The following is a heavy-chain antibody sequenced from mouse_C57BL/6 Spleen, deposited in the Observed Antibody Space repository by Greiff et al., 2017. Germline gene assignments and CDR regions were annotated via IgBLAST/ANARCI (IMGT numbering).Heavy chain of an antibody. CDR1: GYSITSGYD. D-gene: IGHD3-1*01. J-gene: IGHJ2*01. CDR3: ARERDSGFDY. V-gene: IGHV3-1*01. CDR2: ISYSGST. Sequence: EVKLVESGPGMVKPSQSLSLTCTVTGYSITSGYDWHWIRHFPGNKLEWMGYISYSGSTNYNPSLKSRISITHDTSKNHFFLKLNSVTTEDTATYYCARERDSGFDYWGQGTTLTVSS.